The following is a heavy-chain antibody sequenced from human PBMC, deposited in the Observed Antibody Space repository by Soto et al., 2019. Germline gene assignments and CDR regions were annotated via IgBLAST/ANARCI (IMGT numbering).Heavy chain of an antibody. CDR2: ISAYNGNT. J-gene: IGHJ6*02. CDR1: GYTFTSYG. V-gene: IGHV1-18*04. D-gene: IGHD2-15*01. CDR3: ARVRRYDTYCSGGSCYFVDV. Sequence: GASVKVSCKASGYTFTSYGISWVRQAPGQGLEWMGWISAYNGNTNYAQKLQGRVTMTTDTSTSTAYMELRSLRSDDTAVYYCARVRRYDTYCSGGSCYFVDVWGQGTTVTVSS.